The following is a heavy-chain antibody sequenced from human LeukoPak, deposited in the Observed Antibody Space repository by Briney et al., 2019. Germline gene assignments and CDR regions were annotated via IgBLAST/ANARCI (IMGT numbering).Heavy chain of an antibody. CDR1: GFTLSSYD. Sequence: PGGSLRLSCAASGFTLSSYDMNWVRQAPGKGLEWVSYITSSGSTIYYADSVKGRFTISRDNAKNSLYLQMNSLRVEDTAVYYCASLLQSDYWGQGTLVTVSS. CDR2: ITSSGSTI. CDR3: ASLLQSDY. D-gene: IGHD2-15*01. V-gene: IGHV3-48*03. J-gene: IGHJ4*02.